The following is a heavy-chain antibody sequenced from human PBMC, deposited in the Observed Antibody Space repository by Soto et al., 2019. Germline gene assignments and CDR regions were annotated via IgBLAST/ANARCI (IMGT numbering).Heavy chain of an antibody. D-gene: IGHD3-22*01. CDR3: ARDAGTYYDSSGPPDY. J-gene: IGHJ4*02. CDR2: INPSGGST. CDR1: GYTFTSYY. Sequence: ASVKVSCKASGYTFTSYYMHWVRQAPGQGLEWMGIINPSGGSTSYAQKFQGRVTMTRDTSTSTVYMELSSLRSEDTAVYYCARDAGTYYDSSGPPDYWSQGTLVTVSS. V-gene: IGHV1-46*01.